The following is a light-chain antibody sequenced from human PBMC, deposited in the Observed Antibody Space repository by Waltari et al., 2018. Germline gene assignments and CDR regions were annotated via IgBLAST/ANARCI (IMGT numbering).Light chain of an antibody. V-gene: IGLV1-47*01. CDR3: AAWDDSRSGPV. J-gene: IGLJ2*01. CDR1: SSNIGSNY. CDR2: RNN. Sequence: QSVLTQPPSASGTPGQRVTISCSGSSSNIGSNYVYWYQQLPGTAPKLLIYRNNQRPAGGPDRFSGSKSGTSASRAISGLRAEDEADYYCAAWDDSRSGPVFGGGTKVTVL.